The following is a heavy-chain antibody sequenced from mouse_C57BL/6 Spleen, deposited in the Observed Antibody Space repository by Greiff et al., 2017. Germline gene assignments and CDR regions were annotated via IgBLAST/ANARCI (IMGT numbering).Heavy chain of an antibody. V-gene: IGHV1-81*01. Sequence: VQRVESGAELARPGASVKLSCKASGYTFTSYGISWVKQRTGQGLEWIGEIYPRSGNTYYNEKFKGKATLTADKSSSTAYMELRSLTSEDSAVYFCATVVAADYWGQGTTLTVSS. CDR1: GYTFTSYG. CDR3: ATVVAADY. J-gene: IGHJ2*01. D-gene: IGHD1-1*01. CDR2: IYPRSGNT.